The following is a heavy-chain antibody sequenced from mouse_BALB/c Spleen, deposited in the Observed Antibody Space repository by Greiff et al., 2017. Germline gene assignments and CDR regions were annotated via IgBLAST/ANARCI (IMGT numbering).Heavy chain of an antibody. CDR3: ARCYYDYDGYAMDY. CDR2: INPGSGGT. Sequence: QVQLQQSGAELVRPGTSVKVSCKASGYAFTNYLIEWVKQRPGQGLEWIGVINPGSGGTNYNEKFKGKATLTADKSSSTAYMQLSSLTSDDSAVYFCARCYYDYDGYAMDYWGQGTSVTVSS. CDR1: GYAFTNYL. D-gene: IGHD2-4*01. V-gene: IGHV1-54*01. J-gene: IGHJ4*01.